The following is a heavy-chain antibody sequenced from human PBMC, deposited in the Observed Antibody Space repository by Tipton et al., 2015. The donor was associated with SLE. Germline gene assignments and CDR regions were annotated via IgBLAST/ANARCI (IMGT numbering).Heavy chain of an antibody. D-gene: IGHD3-3*02. CDR2: IKPDETIK. CDR1: GFTFSAYW. CDR3: AKDLASIPKY. Sequence: SLRLSCAASGFTFSAYWLYWIRQAPGKGPVWVSRIKPDETIKSYADSVKGRFTISRDNAKSTLYLQMNSLRVEDTAVYYCAKDLASIPKYWGQGTLVTVSS. V-gene: IGHV3-74*01. J-gene: IGHJ4*02.